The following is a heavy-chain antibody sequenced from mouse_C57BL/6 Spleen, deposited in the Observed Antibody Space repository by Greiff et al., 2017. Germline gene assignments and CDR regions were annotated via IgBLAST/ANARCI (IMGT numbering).Heavy chain of an antibody. Sequence: QVQLQQSGAELVRPGASVKLSCKASGYTFTDYYLNWVKQRPGPGLEWIAMIYHESGNTYYNEKFKGKATLTAENASSTAYMQLSSLTSEDSAVYFFARSLYSQDYYLDYWGQGPTLSVSS. J-gene: IGHJ2*01. V-gene: IGHV1-76*01. CDR1: GYTFTDYY. CDR3: ARSLYSQDYYLDY. CDR2: IYHESGNT. D-gene: IGHD2-12*01.